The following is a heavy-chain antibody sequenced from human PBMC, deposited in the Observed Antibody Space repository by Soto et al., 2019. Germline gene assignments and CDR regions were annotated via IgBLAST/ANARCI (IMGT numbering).Heavy chain of an antibody. CDR3: VRVGVGIGNHFDS. D-gene: IGHD1-26*01. CDR2: IHYSGRT. Sequence: PSETRSLTCSVSNGSISGFYWTWIRQPPGKILEWIGYIHYSGRTDYNPSLTSRATMSVDTSKNQFSLNLKSITAADTAVYYCVRVGVGIGNHFDSWGRGTLVTVSS. CDR1: NGSISGFY. J-gene: IGHJ4*02. V-gene: IGHV4-59*12.